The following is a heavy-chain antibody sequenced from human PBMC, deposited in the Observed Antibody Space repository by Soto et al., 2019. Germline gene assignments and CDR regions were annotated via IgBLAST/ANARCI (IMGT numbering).Heavy chain of an antibody. V-gene: IGHV5-51*01. CDR1: GYSFISYW. D-gene: IGHD2-15*01. J-gene: IGHJ3*02. CDR3: ARIIGYCRNNDCSWTFDI. CDR2: FYPGDSTS. Sequence: GESLKISCKTSGYSFISYWVAWVRQLPGKGLEWMGTFYPGDSTSTYSPSFQGQVTISVDKSISTAYLQLSSLKASDTAMDYCARIIGYCRNNDCSWTFDIWGQGTMVTVSS.